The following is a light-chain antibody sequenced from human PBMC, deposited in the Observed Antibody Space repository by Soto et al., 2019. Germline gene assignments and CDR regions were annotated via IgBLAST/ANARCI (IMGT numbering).Light chain of an antibody. V-gene: IGLV2-18*02. J-gene: IGLJ2*01. Sequence: QSALTQPPSVSGSPGQSVTISCTGTSSDVGNYNRVSWYQQPPGTAPKLIIYEVSNRPSGVPNRFSGSKSGNTASLTISGLQAEDEADYYCGSYTTSSTFVVFGGGTKLTAL. CDR3: GSYTTSSTFVV. CDR1: SSDVGNYNR. CDR2: EVS.